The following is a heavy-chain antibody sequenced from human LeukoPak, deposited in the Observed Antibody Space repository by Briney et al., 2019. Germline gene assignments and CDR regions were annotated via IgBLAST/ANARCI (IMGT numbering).Heavy chain of an antibody. CDR2: MNPNSGNT. D-gene: IGHD4-23*01. V-gene: IGHV1-8*02. CDR1: GGTFSSYA. J-gene: IGHJ5*02. CDR3: ARANRRGNSVWFDP. Sequence: ASVKVSCKASGGTFSSYAISWVRQATGQGLEWMGWMNPNSGNTGYAQKFQGRVTMTRDTSTSTVYMELSSLRSEDTAVYYCARANRRGNSVWFDPWGQGTLVTVSS.